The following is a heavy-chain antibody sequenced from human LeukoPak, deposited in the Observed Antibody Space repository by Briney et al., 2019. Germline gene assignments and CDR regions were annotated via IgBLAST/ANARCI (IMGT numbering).Heavy chain of an antibody. V-gene: IGHV4-39*07. CDR3: ARSILRYYYNASGYYPYYFAY. CDR1: GGSISTSNYY. Sequence: SETLSLTCTVSGGSISTSNYYWGWIRQPPGKGLEWIGNIFYSGSTYYSPSLRSRVTISLDTSRNQFSPKLNSVTAADTAVYYCARSILRYYYNASGYYPYYFAYWGQGMLVTVSS. D-gene: IGHD3-22*01. J-gene: IGHJ4*02. CDR2: IFYSGST.